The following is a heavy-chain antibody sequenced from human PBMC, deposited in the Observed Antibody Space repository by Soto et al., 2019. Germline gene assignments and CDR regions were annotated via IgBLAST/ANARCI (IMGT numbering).Heavy chain of an antibody. V-gene: IGHV3-11*01. D-gene: IGHD3-22*01. Sequence: PGGSLRLSCAASGFTFSDYYMSWIRQAPGKGLEWVSYISSSGSTIYYADSVKGRFTISRDNAKNSLNLQMNSLRAEDTAVYYCARLSLAYDSSGYYIDYWGQGTLVTVSS. CDR1: GFTFSDYY. CDR2: ISSSGSTI. CDR3: ARLSLAYDSSGYYIDY. J-gene: IGHJ4*02.